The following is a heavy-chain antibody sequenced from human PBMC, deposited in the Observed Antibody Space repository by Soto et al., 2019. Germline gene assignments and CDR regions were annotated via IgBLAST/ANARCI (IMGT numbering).Heavy chain of an antibody. Sequence: SVKVSCKASGGTFSSYAISWVRQAPGQGLEWMGGIIPIFGTANYAQKFQGRVTITADESTSTAYMELSSLRSEDTAVYYCARENRGGGDCLDYWGQGTLVTVSS. CDR2: IIPIFGTA. J-gene: IGHJ4*02. CDR1: GGTFSSYA. D-gene: IGHD2-21*01. CDR3: ARENRGGGDCLDY. V-gene: IGHV1-69*13.